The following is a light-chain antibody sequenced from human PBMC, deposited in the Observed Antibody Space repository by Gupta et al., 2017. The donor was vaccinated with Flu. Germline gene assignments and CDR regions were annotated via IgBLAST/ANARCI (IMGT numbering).Light chain of an antibody. CDR1: LSVSSY. CDR2: DAS. J-gene: IGKJ3*01. CDR3: QHRSNCPML. V-gene: IGKV3-11*01. Sequence: PATLSGPPGERATVSCRARLSVSSYLAWNPQKPGKAPVLLIYDASNRATGVPGRFSGSGTGTXFTLTIXSREPEDFAYYYCQHRSNCPMLFGXGTKVDIK.